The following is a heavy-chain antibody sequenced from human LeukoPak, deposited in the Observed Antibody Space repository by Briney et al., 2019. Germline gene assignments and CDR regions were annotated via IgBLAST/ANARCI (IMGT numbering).Heavy chain of an antibody. J-gene: IGHJ5*02. Sequence: PGGSLRLSCAASGFTFSSSAMSWVRQAPGKGLEWVSAISNNGGYTYYADSVQGRFTISRDNSKSTLCLQMNSLRADDTAVYYCAKPGGGNYFTHNYFHPWGQGTLVAVSS. CDR2: ISNNGGYT. CDR1: GFTFSSSA. V-gene: IGHV3-23*01. CDR3: AKPGGGNYFTHNYFHP. D-gene: IGHD1-26*01.